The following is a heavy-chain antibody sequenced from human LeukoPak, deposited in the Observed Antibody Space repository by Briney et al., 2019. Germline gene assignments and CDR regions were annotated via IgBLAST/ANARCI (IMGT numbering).Heavy chain of an antibody. V-gene: IGHV1-2*02. D-gene: IGHD3-10*01. J-gene: IGHJ6*03. CDR3: GKAGTKFQWFGYMDV. CDR2: INPNSGGT. CDR1: GYTFTGYY. Sequence: ASVKVSCKASGYTFTGYYMHWVRQAPGQGLEWMGWINPNSGGTNYAQKFQGRVTMTRDTSISTAYMELSRLRSDDTAVDYCGKAGTKFQWFGYMDVWGKGTRSPSP.